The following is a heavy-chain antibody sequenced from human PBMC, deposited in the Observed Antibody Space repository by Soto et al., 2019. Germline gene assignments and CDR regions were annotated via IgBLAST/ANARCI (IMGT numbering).Heavy chain of an antibody. D-gene: IGHD3-16*02. CDR1: GGTFSSYA. Sequence: QVQLVQSGAEVKKPGSSVKVSCKASGGTFSSYAISWVRQAPGQGLEWMGGIIPIFGTANYAQKLQGRVTITADESTSTAYMELSSLRSEDTAVYYCARDNRDDYVWGSYRSNWFDPWGQGTLVTVSS. J-gene: IGHJ5*02. V-gene: IGHV1-69*01. CDR3: ARDNRDDYVWGSYRSNWFDP. CDR2: IIPIFGTA.